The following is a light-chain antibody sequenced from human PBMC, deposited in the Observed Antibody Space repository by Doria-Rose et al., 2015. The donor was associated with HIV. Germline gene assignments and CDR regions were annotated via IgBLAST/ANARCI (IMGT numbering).Light chain of an antibody. CDR3: HQYGTSWT. CDR2: DGS. Sequence: TQSPGTLSLSPGERATLSCRASQSFRSTYLAWYQQKPGQAPSLLIYDGSTRATGIPDRFSASGSGTDVTLTINRLEPEDFAPYYCHQYGTSWTFGQGTKVEI. V-gene: IGKV3-20*01. J-gene: IGKJ1*01. CDR1: QSFRSTY.